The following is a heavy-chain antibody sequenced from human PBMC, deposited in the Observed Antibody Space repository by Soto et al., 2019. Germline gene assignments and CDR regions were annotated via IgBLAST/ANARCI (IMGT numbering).Heavy chain of an antibody. CDR2: ISAYNGNT. J-gene: IGHJ6*02. Sequence: QVQLVQSGTEVKRPGASVKVSCKASGYTFTTYAISWVRQAPGQGLEWMGWISAYNGNTHYAQKLQGRVTMTTDTSTSTALMELRSLRSDDTAVYYCARGGASDYYYGMDVWGQGTTVTVSS. CDR3: ARGGASDYYYGMDV. CDR1: GYTFTTYA. V-gene: IGHV1-18*01.